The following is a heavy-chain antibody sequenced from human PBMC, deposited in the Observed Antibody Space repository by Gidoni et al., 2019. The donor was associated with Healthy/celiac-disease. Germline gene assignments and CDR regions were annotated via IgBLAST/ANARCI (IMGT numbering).Heavy chain of an antibody. CDR3: ARDPLEMATIDGYFDL. V-gene: IGHV1-69*01. CDR2: IIPIIGRA. J-gene: IGHJ2*01. Sequence: QVHLVQSGAEVKKPGSSVTVSCPASGGTCSSYAIRWVRQAPGQGLEWMGGIIPIIGRASYAQKVQGGVTITADESTSTAYMELSSLRCEDTAVYYCARDPLEMATIDGYFDLWGRGTLVTVSS. D-gene: IGHD5-12*01. CDR1: GGTCSSYA.